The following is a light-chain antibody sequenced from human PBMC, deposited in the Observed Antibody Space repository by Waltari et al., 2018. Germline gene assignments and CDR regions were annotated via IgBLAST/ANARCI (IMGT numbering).Light chain of an antibody. CDR3: CSYAGSSTYV. V-gene: IGLV2-23*01. CDR1: SSDVGSNNL. CDR2: EGS. Sequence: QSALTQPASVSGSPGQSITISCTGTSSDVGSNNLVSWYQQHPGKAPKLMIYEGSKRPSGLSNRFSGSKSGNTASLTISGLQAEDEADYYCCSYAGSSTYVFGTGTKVTVL. J-gene: IGLJ1*01.